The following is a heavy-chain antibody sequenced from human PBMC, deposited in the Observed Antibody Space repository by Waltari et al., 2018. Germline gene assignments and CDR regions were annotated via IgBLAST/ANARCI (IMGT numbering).Heavy chain of an antibody. J-gene: IGHJ4*02. Sequence: EGQVVESGGGWVQPGGSLRLSWAAAGSSVSSEWRSGVRQAPGQGQECGDCMNKFGSEFYYVDSVTGHFTISRDTAKHSLYLHLYRLRAEDTAVYYCARDHLADGFILDSWGQGALVIVSS. V-gene: IGHV3-7*01. D-gene: IGHD6-13*01. CDR1: GSSVSSEW. CDR3: ARDHLADGFILDS. CDR2: MNKFGSEF.